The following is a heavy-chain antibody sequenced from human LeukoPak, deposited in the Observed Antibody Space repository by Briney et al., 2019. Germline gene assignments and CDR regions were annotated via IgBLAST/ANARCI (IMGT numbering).Heavy chain of an antibody. CDR1: GGSISSGDYY. CDR2: IYYSGST. CDR3: AVSGGDKDYFDY. D-gene: IGHD2-21*01. Sequence: KPSETLSLTCTVSGGSISSGDYYWSWIRQPPGKGLEWIGYIYYSGSTYYNPSLKSRVTISVDTSKNQFSLKLSSVTAADTAVYYCAVSGGDKDYFDYWGQGTLVTVSS. V-gene: IGHV4-30-4*01. J-gene: IGHJ4*02.